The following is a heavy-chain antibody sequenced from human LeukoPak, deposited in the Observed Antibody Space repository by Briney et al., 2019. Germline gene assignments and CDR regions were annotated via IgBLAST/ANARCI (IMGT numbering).Heavy chain of an antibody. Sequence: SVKVSCKASGGTFSSYAISWVRQAPGQGLEWMGGIIPIFGTANYAQKFQGRVTITADESTSTAYMELSSLRSEDTAAYYCARDPYYYYYGMDVWGQGTTVTVSS. J-gene: IGHJ6*02. V-gene: IGHV1-69*13. CDR2: IIPIFGTA. CDR1: GGTFSSYA. CDR3: ARDPYYYYYGMDV.